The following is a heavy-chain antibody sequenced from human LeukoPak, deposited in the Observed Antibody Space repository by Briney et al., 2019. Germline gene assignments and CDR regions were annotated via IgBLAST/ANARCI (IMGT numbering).Heavy chain of an antibody. V-gene: IGHV4-38-2*02. CDR2: IYYSGST. J-gene: IGHJ4*02. Sequence: PSETLSLTCTVSGYSISSGYYWGWIRQPPGKGLEWIGSIYYSGSTYYNPSLKSRATISVDTSKNQFSLKLSSVTAADTAVYYCARRDGGNFLNWGQGTLVTVSS. CDR1: GYSISSGYY. D-gene: IGHD4-23*01. CDR3: ARRDGGNFLN.